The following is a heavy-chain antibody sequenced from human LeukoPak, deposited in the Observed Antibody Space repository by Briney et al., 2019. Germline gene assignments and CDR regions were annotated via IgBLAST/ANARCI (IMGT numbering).Heavy chain of an antibody. CDR3: ARDRYYYDSSGYFGY. V-gene: IGHV1-18*01. D-gene: IGHD3-22*01. CDR2: ISAYNGNT. CDR1: GYTFTSYG. J-gene: IGHJ4*02. Sequence: ASVKVSCKASGYTFTSYGISWVRQAPGQGLEWMGWISAYNGNTNYAQKLQGRVTMTTDTSTSTAYMELRSLRSDDTAVYYCARDRYYYDSSGYFGYWGQGTLVTVSS.